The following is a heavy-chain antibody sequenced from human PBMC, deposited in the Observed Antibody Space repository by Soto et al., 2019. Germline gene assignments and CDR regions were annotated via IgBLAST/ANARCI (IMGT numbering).Heavy chain of an antibody. CDR1: GYTLTELS. CDR2: FDPEDGET. V-gene: IGHV1-24*01. J-gene: IGHJ4*02. D-gene: IGHD4-17*01. Sequence: ASVKVSCKVSGYTLTELSMHWVRQAPGKGLEWMGGFDPEDGETIYAQKFQGRVTMTEDTSTDTAYMELSSLRSEDTAVYYCATDYGEQLRALQAFDYWGQGTLVTVSS. CDR3: ATDYGEQLRALQAFDY.